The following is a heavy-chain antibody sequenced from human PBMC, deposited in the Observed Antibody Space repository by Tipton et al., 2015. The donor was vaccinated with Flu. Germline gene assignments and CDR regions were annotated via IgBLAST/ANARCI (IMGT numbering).Heavy chain of an antibody. J-gene: IGHJ3*02. Sequence: QLVQSGAEVKKPGESLKISCKGFGYRFTNYWIGWVRQKPGKGLEWMGIIHPLDSDTRYIPSFQGQVTISADKSISTVYLQWSSLKPSDTAMYFCARPTYGDYVDDGSERWGQGTMVTVSS. CDR2: IHPLDSDT. V-gene: IGHV5-51*03. D-gene: IGHD4-17*01. CDR1: GYRFTNYW. CDR3: ARPTYGDYVDDGSER.